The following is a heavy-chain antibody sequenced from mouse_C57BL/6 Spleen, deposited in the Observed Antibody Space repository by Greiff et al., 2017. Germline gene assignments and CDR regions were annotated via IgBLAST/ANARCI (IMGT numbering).Heavy chain of an antibody. D-gene: IGHD2-3*01. CDR1: GYTFPDYE. Sequence: VQLQQSGAELVRPGASVTLSCKASGYTFPDYEMHWVKQTPVHGLEWIGAIDPETGGTAYNQKFKGKAILTADKSSSTAYMELRSLTSEDSAVYYCTLYDGYYGYFDYWGQGTTLTVSS. J-gene: IGHJ2*01. CDR3: TLYDGYYGYFDY. V-gene: IGHV1-15*01. CDR2: IDPETGGT.